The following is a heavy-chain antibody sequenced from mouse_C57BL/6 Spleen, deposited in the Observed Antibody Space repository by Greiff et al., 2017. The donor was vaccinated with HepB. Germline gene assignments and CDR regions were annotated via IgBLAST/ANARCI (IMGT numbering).Heavy chain of an antibody. CDR3: ARSAGRYAMDD. CDR1: GYTFTSYD. J-gene: IGHJ4*01. CDR2: IYPRDGST. D-gene: IGHD1-2*01. Sequence: QVQLQQSGPELVKPGASVKLSCKASGYTFTSYDITWVKQRTGQGLEWIGWIYPRDGSTKYNEKFKGKATLTVDTSSSTAYMELHSLTSEDSAVYFCARSAGRYAMDDWGQGTSVTVSS. V-gene: IGHV1-85*01.